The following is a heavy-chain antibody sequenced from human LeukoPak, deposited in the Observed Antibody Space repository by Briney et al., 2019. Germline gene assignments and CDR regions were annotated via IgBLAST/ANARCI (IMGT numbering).Heavy chain of an antibody. CDR3: ARELDPDYYDSSGYSDY. J-gene: IGHJ4*02. CDR2: IKQDGSDK. V-gene: IGHV3-7*01. D-gene: IGHD3-22*01. CDR1: GFTFSSYW. Sequence: GGSLRLSCAASGFTFSSYWMTWVRQAPGKGLEWVASIKQDGSDKFYVDSVRGRFTISRDNAKNSLYLQMNSLRAEDTAVYYCARELDPDYYDSSGYSDYWGQGTLVTVSS.